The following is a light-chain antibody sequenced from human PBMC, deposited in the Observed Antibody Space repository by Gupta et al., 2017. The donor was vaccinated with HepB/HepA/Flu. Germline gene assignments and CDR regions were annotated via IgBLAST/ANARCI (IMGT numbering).Light chain of an antibody. V-gene: IGLV2-18*02. CDR1: SSDVGSYNS. Sequence: QSALTHPPSVSGSPGQSVTISCTGTSSDVGSYNSFCWYQQHPDTAPKLMIYEVSNRTSGVPDRFSGSKYGNTASLTISGLQDEDEDDYYCSSYTSSSTYVVFGGGTKLTVL. CDR2: EVS. J-gene: IGLJ2*01. CDR3: SSYTSSSTYVV.